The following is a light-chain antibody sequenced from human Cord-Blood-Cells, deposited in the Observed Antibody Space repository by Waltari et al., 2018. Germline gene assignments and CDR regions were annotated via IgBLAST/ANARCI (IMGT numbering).Light chain of an antibody. CDR2: YDD. CDR1: SSNIGNNA. CDR3: AAWDDSLNGNV. J-gene: IGLJ1*01. V-gene: IGLV1-36*01. Sequence: QSVLTQPPSVSEAPRQRVTISCSGSSSNIGNNAVNWYQQLPGKAPKLLIYYDDLLPPGVSDRFSGSKSGTSASLAISGLQSEDEADYYCAAWDDSLNGNVFGTGTKVTVL.